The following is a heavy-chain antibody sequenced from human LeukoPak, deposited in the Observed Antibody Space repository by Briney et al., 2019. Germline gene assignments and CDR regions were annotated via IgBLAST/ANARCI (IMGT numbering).Heavy chain of an antibody. Sequence: GGSLRLSCAASGFTFSSYGMHWVRQAPGKGLEWVAFIRYDGSNKYYADSVKGRFTISRDNSRNSLYLQMNDLRTEDTALYYCANERTLTFDYWGRGTLVTVSS. D-gene: IGHD1-14*01. CDR3: ANERTLTFDY. V-gene: IGHV3-30*02. CDR1: GFTFSSYG. J-gene: IGHJ4*02. CDR2: IRYDGSNK.